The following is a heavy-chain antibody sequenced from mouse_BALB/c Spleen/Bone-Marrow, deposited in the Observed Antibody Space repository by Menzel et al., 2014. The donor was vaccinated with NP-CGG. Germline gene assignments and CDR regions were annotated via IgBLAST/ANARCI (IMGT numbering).Heavy chain of an antibody. D-gene: IGHD2-1*01. J-gene: IGHJ1*01. V-gene: IGHV1S130*01. Sequence: QVQLKQSGSVLVRPGASVKLSCKASGYTFTSSWMHWAKQRPGQGLEWTGEIHPNSGNTNYNEKFKGKATLTVDTSSSTAYVDLSSLTSEDSAVYYCAREKIYGNYLWYFDVWGAGTTVTVSS. CDR3: AREKIYGNYLWYFDV. CDR1: GYTFTSSW. CDR2: IHPNSGNT.